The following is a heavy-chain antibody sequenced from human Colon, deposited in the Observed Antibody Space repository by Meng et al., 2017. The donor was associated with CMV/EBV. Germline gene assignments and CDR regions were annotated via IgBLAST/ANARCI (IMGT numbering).Heavy chain of an antibody. J-gene: IGHJ5*02. Sequence: SETLSLTCTVSGGSISSSSYYWGWIRQPPGKGLEWIGSIYYSGSTYYNPSLKSRVTISVDTSKNQFSLKLSSVTAADTAVYYCARDHPITIFGVVIGWFDPWGQGTLVTSPQ. D-gene: IGHD3-3*01. CDR2: IYYSGST. CDR3: ARDHPITIFGVVIGWFDP. CDR1: GGSISSSSYY. V-gene: IGHV4-39*07.